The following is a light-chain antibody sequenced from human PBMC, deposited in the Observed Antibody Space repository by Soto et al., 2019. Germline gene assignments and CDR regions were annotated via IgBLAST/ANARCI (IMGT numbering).Light chain of an antibody. J-gene: IGKJ1*01. Sequence: IKLSQAQCYLSANEGGIVTITCRASQSISSYLNWYQQKPGKAPKLLIYAASSLQSGVPSRFSGSGSGTDFTLTISSLQPEDVATYFCQKYNSPPRTFGQGAKVDIK. CDR3: QKYNSPPRT. CDR1: QSISSY. V-gene: IGKV1-39*01. CDR2: AAS.